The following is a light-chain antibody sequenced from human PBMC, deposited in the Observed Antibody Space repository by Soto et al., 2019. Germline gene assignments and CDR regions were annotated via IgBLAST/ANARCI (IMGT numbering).Light chain of an antibody. J-gene: IGKJ2*02. V-gene: IGKV3-20*01. CDR3: QQYGSLPRT. CDR1: QSVSSNY. CDR2: VAS. Sequence: EMVLTQSPGTLSLSPGERATLSCRSSQSVSSNYLAWYQQKPGQAPMLLIYVASSRATGIPDRFSGSGSGTNFTLTISRLEPEHFLVYYCQQYGSLPRTFGQGTKLEIK.